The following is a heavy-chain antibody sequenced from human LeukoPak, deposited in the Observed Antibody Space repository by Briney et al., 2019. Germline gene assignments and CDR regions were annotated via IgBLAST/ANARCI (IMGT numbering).Heavy chain of an antibody. CDR2: IYYSGST. CDR1: GGSLSSYY. V-gene: IGHV4-59*01. Sequence: PSETLSLTRTVSGGSLSSYYWSWIRRPPGKGLEWSGYIYYSGSTNYNPSLKSRVTISVDTSKNQFSLKLSSVTAADTAVYYCARGAKYDFWSGYYIYWGQGTLVTVSS. D-gene: IGHD3-3*01. CDR3: ARGAKYDFWSGYYIY. J-gene: IGHJ4*02.